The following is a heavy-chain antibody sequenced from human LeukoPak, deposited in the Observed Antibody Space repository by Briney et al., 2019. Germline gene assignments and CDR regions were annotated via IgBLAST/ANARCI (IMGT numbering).Heavy chain of an antibody. CDR2: MNPNSGNT. J-gene: IGHJ6*03. D-gene: IGHD6-6*01. CDR1: GYTFTSYD. CDR3: ARGLLSSSSLGYYYYYMDV. V-gene: IGHV1-8*03. Sequence: GASVKVSCKASGYTFTSYDINWVRQAPGQGLEWMGWMNPNSGNTGYAQKFQGRVTITRNTSISTAHMELSSLRSEDTAVYYCARGLLSSSSLGYYYYYMDVWGKGTTVTVSS.